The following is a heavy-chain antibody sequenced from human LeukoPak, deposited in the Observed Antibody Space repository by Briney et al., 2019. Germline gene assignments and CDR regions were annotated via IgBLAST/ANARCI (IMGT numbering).Heavy chain of an antibody. V-gene: IGHV3-7*01. Sequence: GESLRLSCATSGFTFSSSWMTRVRQAPGKGLEWVANIKEDGSEKYYVDSVKGRFTISRDNAKNSLYLQMNSLRAEDTAVYYCARGRITMTWGQGTVVTVSS. D-gene: IGHD3-22*01. CDR3: ARGRITMT. J-gene: IGHJ4*02. CDR1: GFTFSSSW. CDR2: IKEDGSEK.